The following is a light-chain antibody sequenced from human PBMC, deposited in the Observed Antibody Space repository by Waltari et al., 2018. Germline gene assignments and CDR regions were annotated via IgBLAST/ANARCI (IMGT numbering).Light chain of an antibody. Sequence: DIVMTQSPNSLPVALGERATISCKSSRTLFYSSKNRTYLGWYQQKPGQPPKLLIYWASTRESGVPARFSGSWSGTYFTLTISSLQAEDVAVYYCQQYYTTPFTFGPGTKVEIK. V-gene: IGKV4-1*01. J-gene: IGKJ3*01. CDR1: RTLFYSSKNRTY. CDR3: QQYYTTPFT. CDR2: WAS.